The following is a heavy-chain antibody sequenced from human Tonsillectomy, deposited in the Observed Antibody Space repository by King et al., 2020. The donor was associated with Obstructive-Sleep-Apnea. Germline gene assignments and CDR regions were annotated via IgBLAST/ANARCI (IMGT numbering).Heavy chain of an antibody. CDR3: ARDFAVAGAKSKNTFDI. V-gene: IGHV1-2*04. J-gene: IGHJ3*02. CDR1: GYTFTGYY. CDR2: INPNTGVT. D-gene: IGHD6-19*01. Sequence: VQLVESGAEVRKPGASVKVSCRASGYTFTGYYIHWVRQAPGQGLEWMGWINPNTGVTNYAQKFQGWVTLTRDTSIRAAYMGLSRLTSDDTAVYYCARDFAVAGAKSKNTFDIWGQGTFVTVSS.